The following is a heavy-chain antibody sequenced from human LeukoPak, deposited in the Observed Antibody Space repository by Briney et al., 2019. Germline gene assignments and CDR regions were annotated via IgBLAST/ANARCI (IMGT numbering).Heavy chain of an antibody. D-gene: IGHD5-18*01. V-gene: IGHV3-48*03. CDR1: GVKFSSYG. CDR3: AREDTAMEFDY. J-gene: IGHJ4*02. Sequence: GGSERLSCAASGVKFSSYGMSWVRQAPGKGLGWVSYVSSSGSTIYYADSVKGRFTISRDNAKNSLYLQMNSLRAEDTAVYYCAREDTAMEFDYWGQGILVTVSS. CDR2: VSSSGSTI.